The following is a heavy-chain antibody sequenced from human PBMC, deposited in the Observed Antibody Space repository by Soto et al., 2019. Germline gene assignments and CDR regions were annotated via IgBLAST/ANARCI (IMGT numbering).Heavy chain of an antibody. CDR2: IIPIFGTA. D-gene: IGHD3-10*01. CDR3: ARDLGMVRGLDWVVPPNGQEIDF. V-gene: IGHV1-69*13. J-gene: IGHJ4*02. Sequence: SVKVSCKASGGTFSSYAISWVRQAPGQGLEWMGGIIPIFGTANYAQKFQGRVTITADESTSTAYMELSSLRSEDTAVYYCARDLGMVRGLDWVVPPNGQEIDFRGQGTLVTVSS. CDR1: GGTFSSYA.